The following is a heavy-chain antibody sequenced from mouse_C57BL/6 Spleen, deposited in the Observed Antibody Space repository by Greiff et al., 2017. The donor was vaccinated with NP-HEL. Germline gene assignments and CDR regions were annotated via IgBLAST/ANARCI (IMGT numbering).Heavy chain of an antibody. Sequence: QVQLKESGAELARPGASVKLSCKASGYTFTSYGISWVKQRTGQGLEWIGEIYPRSGNTYYNEKFKGKATLTADKSSSTAYMELRSLTSEDSAVYFCARDGYDYPWFAYWGQGTLVTVSA. J-gene: IGHJ3*01. D-gene: IGHD2-4*01. CDR1: GYTFTSYG. CDR2: IYPRSGNT. V-gene: IGHV1-81*01. CDR3: ARDGYDYPWFAY.